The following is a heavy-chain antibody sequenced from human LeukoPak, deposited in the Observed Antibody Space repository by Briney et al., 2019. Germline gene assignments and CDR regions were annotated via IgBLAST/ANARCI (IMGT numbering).Heavy chain of an antibody. Sequence: ASVKVSCKASGYTFTGYYMHWVRQAPGHGLEWMGWINPNSGGTNYAQKFQGRVTMTRDTSISTAYMELSRLRSDDTAVYYCARASYYYDSSGYPGYYFDYWGQGTLVTVSS. J-gene: IGHJ4*02. V-gene: IGHV1-2*02. CDR2: INPNSGGT. D-gene: IGHD3-22*01. CDR3: ARASYYYDSSGYPGYYFDY. CDR1: GYTFTGYY.